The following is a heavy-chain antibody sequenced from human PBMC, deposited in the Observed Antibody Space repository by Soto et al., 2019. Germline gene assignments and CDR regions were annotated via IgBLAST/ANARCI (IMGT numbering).Heavy chain of an antibody. D-gene: IGHD5-12*01. CDR1: GGTFSSYA. CDR3: ARERDGYTTLNYYYYYGMDV. CDR2: IIPIFGTA. Sequence: QVQLVQSGAEEKKPGSSVKVSCKASGGTFSSYAISWVRQAPGQGLEWMGGIIPIFGTANYAQKFQGRVTITADESTSTAYMELSRLRSEDTAVYYCARERDGYTTLNYYYYYGMDVWGQGTTVTVSS. V-gene: IGHV1-69*01. J-gene: IGHJ6*02.